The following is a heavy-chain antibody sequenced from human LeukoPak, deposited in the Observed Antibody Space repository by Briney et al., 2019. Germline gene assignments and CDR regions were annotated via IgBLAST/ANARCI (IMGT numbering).Heavy chain of an antibody. CDR3: ARSSYDFWSGNFDY. Sequence: ASVKVSCKASGYTFTAYYMYLVRQAPGQGLEWMGWINPNSGDTSYAQKFQGRVTMTRDTSISTAYLELSRLRSDDTAMYYCARSSYDFWSGNFDYWGQGALVTVSS. CDR2: INPNSGDT. J-gene: IGHJ4*01. D-gene: IGHD3-3*01. V-gene: IGHV1-2*02. CDR1: GYTFTAYY.